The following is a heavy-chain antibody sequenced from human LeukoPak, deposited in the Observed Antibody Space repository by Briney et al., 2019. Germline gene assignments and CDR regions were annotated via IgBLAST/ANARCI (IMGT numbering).Heavy chain of an antibody. J-gene: IGHJ3*01. CDR1: GFTFSTYA. D-gene: IGHD7-27*01. V-gene: IGHV3-23*01. CDR2: ISSSGDTT. CDR3: AKDTGQLGIREVFDV. Sequence: GGSLRLSCAASGFTFSTYAMSWVRQAPGKGLEWVSSISSSGDTTYYADSVRGRFTISRDNSKNTVYLQVNTLRAEDPAVYHCAKDTGQLGIREVFDVWGQGTMVTVSS.